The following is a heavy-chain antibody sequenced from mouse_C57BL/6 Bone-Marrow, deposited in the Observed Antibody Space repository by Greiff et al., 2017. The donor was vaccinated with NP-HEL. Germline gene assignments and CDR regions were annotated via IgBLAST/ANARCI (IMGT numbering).Heavy chain of an antibody. CDR1: GYAFSSYW. D-gene: IGHD2-3*01. J-gene: IGHJ3*01. CDR2: IYPGDGDT. V-gene: IGHV1-80*01. CDR3: ARWGLLAWFAY. Sequence: VQLQESGAELVKPGASVKISCKASGYAFSSYWMNWVKQRPGKGLEWIGQIYPGDGDTNYNGKFKGKATLTADKSSSTAYMQLSSLTSEDSAVYFCARWGLLAWFAYWGQGTLVTVSA.